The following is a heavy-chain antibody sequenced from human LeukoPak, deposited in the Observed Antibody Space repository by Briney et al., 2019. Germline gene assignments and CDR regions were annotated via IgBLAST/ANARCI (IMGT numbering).Heavy chain of an antibody. Sequence: GGSLRLSCSASGFTFSSYAMHWVRQAPGKGLEYVSAISSNGGGTYYADSVKGRFTISRDNSKNTLYLQMSSLRAEDTAVYYCVKSSLVLGNAFDIWGQGTMVTVSS. CDR1: GFTFSSYA. CDR2: ISSNGGGT. J-gene: IGHJ3*02. CDR3: VKSSLVLGNAFDI. V-gene: IGHV3-64D*06. D-gene: IGHD4/OR15-4a*01.